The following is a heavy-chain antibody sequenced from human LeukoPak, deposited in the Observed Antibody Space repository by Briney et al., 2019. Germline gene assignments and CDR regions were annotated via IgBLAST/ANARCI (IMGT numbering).Heavy chain of an antibody. J-gene: IGHJ4*02. CDR1: GFTFSSYA. CDR2: ISGGGGST. V-gene: IGHV3-23*01. D-gene: IGHD3-22*01. Sequence: GGSLRLSCAASGFTFSSYAMSWVRQAPGKGLECVSGISGGGGSTYYAGSVQGRFTISRDNSESTLYLQMSSLRAEDTAVYYCAKGTVIVVLDGYWGQGTLVTVSS. CDR3: AKGTVIVVLDGY.